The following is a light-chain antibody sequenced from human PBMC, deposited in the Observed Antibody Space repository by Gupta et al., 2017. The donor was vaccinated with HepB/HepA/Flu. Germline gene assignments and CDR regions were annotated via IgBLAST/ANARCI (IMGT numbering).Light chain of an antibody. CDR3: CSSSSGSTFDL. CDR1: RSNIGSYDY. J-gene: IGLJ3*02. V-gene: IGLV2-14*03. Sequence: QSSLTQPASVSGSPGQSITISCTGTRSNIGSYDYVSWYQHHPGRAPKLIRFDVDNRPSGISNRFSGAKSGNTASLTISGLQADDEADYYCCSSSSGSTFDLFGGGTKLTVL. CDR2: DVD.